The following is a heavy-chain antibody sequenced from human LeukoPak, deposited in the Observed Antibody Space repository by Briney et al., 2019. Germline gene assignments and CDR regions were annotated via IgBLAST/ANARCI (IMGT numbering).Heavy chain of an antibody. J-gene: IGHJ5*02. V-gene: IGHV4-59*01. CDR1: GDSISSYY. D-gene: IGHD5-12*01. CDR3: ARVRANNWFDP. Sequence: PSETLSLTCTVSGDSISSYYWSWIRQPPGKGLEWIGYIYYSGSTNYNPSLKSRVTISIDTSKNQFSLKLSSVTAADTAVYFCARVRANNWFDPWGQGTLVTVSS. CDR2: IYYSGST.